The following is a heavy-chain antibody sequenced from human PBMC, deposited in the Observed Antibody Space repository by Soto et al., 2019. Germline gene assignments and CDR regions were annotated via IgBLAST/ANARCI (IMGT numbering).Heavy chain of an antibody. D-gene: IGHD6-13*01. CDR3: ARRYSSSFDY. V-gene: IGHV4-59*08. CDR1: GGSISSYY. CDR2: IYYSGST. Sequence: PSETLCLTCTVSGGSISSYYWSWIRQPPGKGLEWIGYIYYSGSTNYNPSLKSRVTISVDTSKNQFSLKLSSVTAADTAVYYCARRYSSSFDYWGQGTLVTVSS. J-gene: IGHJ4*02.